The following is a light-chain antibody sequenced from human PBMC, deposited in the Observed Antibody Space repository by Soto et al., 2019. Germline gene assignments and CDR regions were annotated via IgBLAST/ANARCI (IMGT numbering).Light chain of an antibody. CDR1: SSDVGGYNY. V-gene: IGLV2-14*01. Sequence: QPVLTQPASVSGSPGQXXTISCTGTSSDVGGYNYVSWYQQHPGKAPKLMIYDVSNRPSGVSNRFSGSKSGNTASLTISGLQAEDEADYYCSSYTSSSTLLYVFGTGTKLTVL. J-gene: IGLJ1*01. CDR3: SSYTSSSTLLYV. CDR2: DVS.